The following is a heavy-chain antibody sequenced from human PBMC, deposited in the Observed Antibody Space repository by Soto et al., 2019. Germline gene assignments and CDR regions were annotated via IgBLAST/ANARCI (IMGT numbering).Heavy chain of an antibody. Sequence: GGSLRLSCAASGFTFSSYGMHWVRQAPGKGLEWVAVISYDGSNKYYADSVKGRFTISRDNSKNTLYLQMNSLRAEDTAVYYCAPGMDDSGGYYRDAGFDPWGQGTLVTVSS. CDR1: GFTFSSYG. J-gene: IGHJ5*02. CDR2: ISYDGSNK. CDR3: APGMDDSGGYYRDAGFDP. D-gene: IGHD3-22*01. V-gene: IGHV3-30*03.